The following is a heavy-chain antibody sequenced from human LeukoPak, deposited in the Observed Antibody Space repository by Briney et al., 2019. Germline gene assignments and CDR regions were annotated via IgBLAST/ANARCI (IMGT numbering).Heavy chain of an antibody. D-gene: IGHD1-1*01. CDR1: GFTFNTYG. CDR3: AREGQQLERPLAY. J-gene: IGHJ4*02. CDR2: ISGSGRAT. V-gene: IGHV3-21*01. Sequence: GGSLRLSCAASGFTFNTYGMSWVRQAPGKGLEWISGISGSGRATYYADSVKGRFTISRDNAKNSLYLQMNSLRAEDTAVYYCAREGQQLERPLAYWGQRTLVTVSS.